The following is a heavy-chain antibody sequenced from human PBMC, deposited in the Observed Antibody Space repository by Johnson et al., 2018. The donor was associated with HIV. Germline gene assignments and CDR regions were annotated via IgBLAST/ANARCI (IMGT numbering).Heavy chain of an antibody. V-gene: IGHV3-66*01. CDR1: GFTVSSNY. CDR2: IYSGGST. D-gene: IGHD3-16*02. Sequence: EKLVESGGNLVQPGGSLRLSCAASGFTVSSNYMTWVRQAPGKGLEWVSVIYSGGSTYYADSVKGRFIISRDNSKNTLLLQMNSLRVDDTAVYSCARDFGLGDLSYETVDAFDFWGPGTLVTVSS. CDR3: ARDFGLGDLSYETVDAFDF. J-gene: IGHJ3*01.